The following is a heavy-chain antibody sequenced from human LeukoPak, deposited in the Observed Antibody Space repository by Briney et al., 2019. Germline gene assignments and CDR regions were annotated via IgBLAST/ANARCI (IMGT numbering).Heavy chain of an antibody. Sequence: PSETLSLTCTVSGGSISSYYWSWIRQPPGKGLEWIGYIYTSGSTNYNPSLKSRVTISVDTSKNQFSLKLSSVTAADTAVYYCARRYGSSDEFDYWGQGTLVTVSS. CDR2: IYTSGST. CDR3: ARRYGSSDEFDY. V-gene: IGHV4-4*09. J-gene: IGHJ4*02. D-gene: IGHD1-26*01. CDR1: GGSISSYY.